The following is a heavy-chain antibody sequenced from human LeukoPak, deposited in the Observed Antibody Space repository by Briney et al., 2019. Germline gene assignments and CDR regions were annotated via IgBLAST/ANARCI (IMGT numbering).Heavy chain of an antibody. CDR3: AKFDIVVVPAAADAFDI. Sequence: GRSLRLSCAASGFTFSSYAMHWVRQAPGKGLEWVSAISGSGGSTYYADSVKGRFTISRDNSKNTLYLQMNSLRAEDTAVYYCAKFDIVVVPAAADAFDIWGQGTMVTVSS. CDR1: GFTFSSYA. CDR2: ISGSGGST. J-gene: IGHJ3*02. V-gene: IGHV3-23*01. D-gene: IGHD2-2*01.